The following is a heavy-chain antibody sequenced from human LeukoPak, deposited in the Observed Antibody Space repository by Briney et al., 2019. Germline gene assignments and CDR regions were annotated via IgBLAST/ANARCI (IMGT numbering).Heavy chain of an antibody. CDR3: ARRRGDYRGKPFDY. Sequence: SETLSLTCTVSGGSISSYYWSWIRQPPGKGLEWIGYIYYSGSTNYNPSLKSRVTILVDTSKNQFSLRLSSVTAADTAVYYCARRRGDYRGKPFDYWGQGTLVTVSS. CDR1: GGSISSYY. V-gene: IGHV4-59*01. CDR2: IYYSGST. D-gene: IGHD4-17*01. J-gene: IGHJ4*02.